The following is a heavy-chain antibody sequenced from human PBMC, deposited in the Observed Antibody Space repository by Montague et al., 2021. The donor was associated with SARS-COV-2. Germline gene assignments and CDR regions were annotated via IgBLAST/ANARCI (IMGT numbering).Heavy chain of an antibody. J-gene: IGHJ6*03. D-gene: IGHD3-3*01. V-gene: IGHV4-34*01. CDR1: GGSFSGYY. CDR2: INHSGST. Sequence: SETLSLTCAVYGGSFSGYYWSWIRQPPGKGLEWIGEINHSGSTNYNPSLKSRVTISVDTSKNQFSLKLSSVIAADTAVYYCAGTYYDFWSGFIHYYYMDVWGKGTLVTVSS. CDR3: AGTYYDFWSGFIHYYYMDV.